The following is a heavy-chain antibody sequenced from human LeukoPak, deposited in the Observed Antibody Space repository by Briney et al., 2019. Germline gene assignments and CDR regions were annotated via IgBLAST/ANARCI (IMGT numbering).Heavy chain of an antibody. J-gene: IGHJ4*02. V-gene: IGHV4-39*07. D-gene: IGHD2-15*01. CDR1: GGSITSGSYY. Sequence: SEILSLTCTVSGGSITSGSYYWGWIRQPPGKGLEWIGSIYYSGSTYYNPSLKSRITISLDTSKNQFSLNLYSVTAADTAVYYCARDKTFEVVNFFDYWGQGTLVTVSS. CDR2: IYYSGST. CDR3: ARDKTFEVVNFFDY.